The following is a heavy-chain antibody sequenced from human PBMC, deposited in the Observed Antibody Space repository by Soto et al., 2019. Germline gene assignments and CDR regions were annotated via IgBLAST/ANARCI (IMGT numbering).Heavy chain of an antibody. CDR3: DTAIYYCANGLDNYFYYGMDV. CDR1: GYSFTSYW. J-gene: IGHJ6*02. D-gene: IGHD2-8*01. CDR2: IYPGDSDT. Sequence: PGESLKICCKGSGYSFTSYWIGWVRQMPGKGLEWMGIIYPGDSDTRYSPSFQGQVTISADKSISTADQSTNTLFMELRSLRSEDTAIYYCANGLDNYFYYGMDVWGQGTTVTVSS. V-gene: IGHV5-51*01.